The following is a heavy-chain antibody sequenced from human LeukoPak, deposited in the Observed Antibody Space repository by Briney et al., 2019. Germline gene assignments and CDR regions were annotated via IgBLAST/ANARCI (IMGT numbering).Heavy chain of an antibody. CDR2: IYSGGTT. CDR3: ARDGYGNNYMDV. Sequence: GGSLRLSCAPSGFTVSSNFMSWVPEAPGKGLEWVSVIYSGGTTYYADSVKGRFSIYRDNSRNTLYLQMNSLRAEDTAVYYCARDGYGNNYMDVWGKGNTVTVSS. J-gene: IGHJ6*03. CDR1: GFTVSSNF. V-gene: IGHV3-53*01. D-gene: IGHD1/OR15-1a*01.